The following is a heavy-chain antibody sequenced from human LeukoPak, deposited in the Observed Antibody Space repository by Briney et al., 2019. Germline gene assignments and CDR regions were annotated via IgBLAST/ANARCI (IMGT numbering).Heavy chain of an antibody. CDR2: INGDSSYI. Sequence: KPGGSLRLSCAASGFTFSAYAIDWVRQAPGKGLEWVSSINGDSSYIYYADSVKGRFTIARDNAKNSLYLQMNSLRAEDTAVYYCARDLYNWKANGMDAWGQGTTVTVSS. CDR1: GFTFSAYA. J-gene: IGHJ6*02. D-gene: IGHD1-20*01. CDR3: ARDLYNWKANGMDA. V-gene: IGHV3-21*01.